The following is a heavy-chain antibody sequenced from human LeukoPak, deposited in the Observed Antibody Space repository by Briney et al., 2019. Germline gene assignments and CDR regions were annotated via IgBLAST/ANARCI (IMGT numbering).Heavy chain of an antibody. D-gene: IGHD4-17*01. CDR1: GFTFSSYW. J-gene: IGHJ4*02. V-gene: IGHV3-7*01. CDR2: IEQDGSEK. CDR3: ARDLDYGDYAPAFDY. Sequence: PPGGSLRLSCAASGFTFSSYWMSWVRQAPGKGLEWVANIEQDGSEKYYVDSVKGRFTISRDNAKNSLYLQMNSLRAEDTAVYYCARDLDYGDYAPAFDYWGQGTLVTVSS.